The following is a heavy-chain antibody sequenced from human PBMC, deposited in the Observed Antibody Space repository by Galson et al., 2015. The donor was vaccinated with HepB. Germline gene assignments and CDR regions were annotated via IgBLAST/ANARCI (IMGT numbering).Heavy chain of an antibody. V-gene: IGHV3-30*18. CDR3: AKDAEVGAVAGD. Sequence: SLRLSCAASGFTFSSYGMHWVRQAPGKGLEWVALISYDGSNKYYADSVKGRFTISRDSSKNTLYLQMNSLRAEDTAVYYCAKDAEVGAVAGDWGQGTLVTVSS. D-gene: IGHD6-19*01. CDR1: GFTFSSYG. J-gene: IGHJ4*02. CDR2: ISYDGSNK.